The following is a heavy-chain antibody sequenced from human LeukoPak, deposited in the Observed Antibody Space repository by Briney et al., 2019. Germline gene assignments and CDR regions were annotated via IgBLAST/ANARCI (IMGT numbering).Heavy chain of an antibody. D-gene: IGHD6-13*01. CDR3: ARGRIAAAPPDYFDY. Sequence: GGSLRLSCAASGFTFRDYYMSWIRQAPGKGLEWVSYISSSGSTIYYADSVKGRFTISRDNAKNSLYLQMNSLRAEDTAVYYCARGRIAAAPPDYFDYWGQGTLVTVSS. CDR2: ISSSGSTI. V-gene: IGHV3-11*01. J-gene: IGHJ4*02. CDR1: GFTFRDYY.